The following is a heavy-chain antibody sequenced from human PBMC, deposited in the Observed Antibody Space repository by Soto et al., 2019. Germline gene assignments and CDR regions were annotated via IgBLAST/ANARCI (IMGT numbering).Heavy chain of an antibody. CDR1: GYTFTSYG. J-gene: IGHJ3*02. V-gene: IGHV1-18*01. Sequence: ASVKVSCKASGYTFTSYGISWVRQAPGQGLEWMGWISAYNGNTNYAQKLQGRVTMTTDTSTSTAYMELRSLRSDDTAVYYCARAPRGYDILTGYYWGSRMAFDIWGQGTMVTVSS. D-gene: IGHD3-9*01. CDR2: ISAYNGNT. CDR3: ARAPRGYDILTGYYWGSRMAFDI.